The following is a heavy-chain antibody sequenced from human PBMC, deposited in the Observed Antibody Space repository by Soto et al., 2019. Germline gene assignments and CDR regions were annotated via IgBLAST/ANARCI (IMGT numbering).Heavy chain of an antibody. CDR2: IDVGSANA. CDR1: GFTFSSSA. D-gene: IGHD4-17*01. Sequence: GASVKVSCKTSGFTFSSSAVHWVRQARGHRLQWIGWIDVGSANANYAQKFQERVTITRDMSTSTAYMELSSLRSEDTAVYYCAAVPKSPYGDLTFHYYYYGMDVWGQGTTVTVSS. CDR3: AAVPKSPYGDLTFHYYYYGMDV. V-gene: IGHV1-58*01. J-gene: IGHJ6*02.